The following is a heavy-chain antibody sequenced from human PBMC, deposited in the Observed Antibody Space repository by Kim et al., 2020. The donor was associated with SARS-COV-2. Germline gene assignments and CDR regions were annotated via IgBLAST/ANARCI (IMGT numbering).Heavy chain of an antibody. CDR3: ARDLGISGPDFHYFYGLDV. CDR1: GASINTFY. V-gene: IGHV4-59*13. D-gene: IGHD1-26*01. Sequence: SETLSLTCSVSGASINTFYWSWLRQAPGKGLDWIGYVFQSGRTKYNPSLKSRATISLDTTKNQVSLKLKSVTAADTAIYFCARDLGISGPDFHYFYGLDV. J-gene: IGHJ6*01. CDR2: VFQSGRT.